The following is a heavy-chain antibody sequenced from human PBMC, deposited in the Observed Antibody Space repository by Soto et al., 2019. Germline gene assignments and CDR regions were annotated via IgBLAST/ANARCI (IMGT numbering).Heavy chain of an antibody. J-gene: IGHJ4*02. CDR3: ARVSGIAVAEV. V-gene: IGHV1-3*01. CDR2: INAGNGNT. CDR1: GYTFTSYA. Sequence: QVQLVQSGAEVKKPGASVKVSCKASGYTFTSYAMHWVRQAPGQRLEWMGWINAGNGNTKYSQEFQGRVTITRDTSASTAYMELRSLRSEDTAVFYCARVSGIAVAEVWGQGTLVTVSS. D-gene: IGHD6-19*01.